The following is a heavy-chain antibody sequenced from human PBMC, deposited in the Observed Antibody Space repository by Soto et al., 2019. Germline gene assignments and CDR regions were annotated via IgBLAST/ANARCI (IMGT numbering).Heavy chain of an antibody. D-gene: IGHD5-12*01. CDR1: GFTFSSYA. J-gene: IGHJ6*02. V-gene: IGHV3-30-3*01. CDR2: ISYDGSNK. CDR3: ARDLYSGYDNYYYGMDV. Sequence: GGSLRLSCAASGFTFSSYAMHWVRQAPGKGLEWVAVISYDGSNKYYADSVKGRFTISRDNSKNTLYLQMNSLRAEDTAVYYCARDLYSGYDNYYYGMDVWGQGTTVTVSS.